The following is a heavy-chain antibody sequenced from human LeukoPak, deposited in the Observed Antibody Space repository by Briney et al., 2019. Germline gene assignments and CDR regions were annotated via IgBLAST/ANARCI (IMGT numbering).Heavy chain of an antibody. J-gene: IGHJ5*02. V-gene: IGHV3-7*01. CDR3: AREGRGIFGVVIGNWFDP. CDR1: GFTFSSYW. D-gene: IGHD3-3*01. CDR2: IKQDGSEK. Sequence: GSLRLSCAASGFTFSSYWMSWVRQAPGKGLEWVANIKQDGSEKYYVDSVKGRFTISRDNAKNSLYLQMNSLRAEDTAVYYCAREGRGIFGVVIGNWFDPWGQGTLVTVSS.